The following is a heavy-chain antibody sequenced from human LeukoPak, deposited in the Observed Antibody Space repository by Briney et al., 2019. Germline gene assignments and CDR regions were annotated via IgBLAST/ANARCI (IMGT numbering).Heavy chain of an antibody. CDR2: IIPIFGTA. V-gene: IGHV1-69*05. D-gene: IGHD2-15*01. J-gene: IGHJ5*02. Sequence: SVKVSCKASGGTFSSYAISWVRQAPGQGLEWMGGIIPIFGTANYAQKFQGRVTITTDESTSTAYMELSSLRSEDTAVYYYARVNEYCSGGSCYEDWFDPWGQGTLVTVSS. CDR3: ARVNEYCSGGSCYEDWFDP. CDR1: GGTFSSYA.